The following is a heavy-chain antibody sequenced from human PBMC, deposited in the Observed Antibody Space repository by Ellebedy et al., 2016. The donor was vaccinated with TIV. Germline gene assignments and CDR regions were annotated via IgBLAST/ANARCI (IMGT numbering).Heavy chain of an antibody. CDR1: GGSFSGYC. J-gene: IGHJ5*02. CDR3: ARDAYCGGDCRMGGWFDP. Sequence: MPSETLSLTCAVYGGSFSGYCWSWIRQPPGKGLEWLGEINHSGSTNYNPSLNSRVTISVDTSKNQFSLKLSSVTAADTAVYYCARDAYCGGDCRMGGWFDPWGQGTLVTVSS. V-gene: IGHV4-34*09. D-gene: IGHD2-21*02. CDR2: INHSGST.